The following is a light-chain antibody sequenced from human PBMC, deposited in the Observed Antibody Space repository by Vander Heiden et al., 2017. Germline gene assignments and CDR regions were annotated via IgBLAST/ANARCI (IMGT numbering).Light chain of an antibody. V-gene: IGKV1-39*01. J-gene: IGKJ2*02. CDR1: HSISSY. CDR3: QQSYSTPRT. CDR2: SAS. Sequence: DIHKTQSPPSLSASVRDRVTITCRDSHSISSYLNWYQQKPGQAPKLLIYSASSWQCGVPYRFSGSGSGTDFTLTISSLQPEDFATYYCQQSYSTPRTFGQGTKLEIK.